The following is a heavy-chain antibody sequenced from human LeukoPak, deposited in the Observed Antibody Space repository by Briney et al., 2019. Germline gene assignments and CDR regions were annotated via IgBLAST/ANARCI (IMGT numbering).Heavy chain of an antibody. J-gene: IGHJ4*02. CDR1: GGSISSGSYY. V-gene: IGHV4-31*03. CDR2: IYYSGST. Sequence: PSQTLSLTCTVSGGSISSGSYYWSWIRQHPGKGLEWIGYIYYSGSTYYNPSLKSRFTISVDTSKNQFSLKLSSVTAADTAVYYCARTVYCTNGVCYLFDYWGQGTLVTVSS. D-gene: IGHD2-8*01. CDR3: ARTVYCTNGVCYLFDY.